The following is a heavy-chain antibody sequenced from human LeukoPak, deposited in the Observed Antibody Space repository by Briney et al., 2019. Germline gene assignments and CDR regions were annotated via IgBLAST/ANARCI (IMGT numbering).Heavy chain of an antibody. CDR1: GYIFNDYY. D-gene: IGHD3-10*01. CDR2: INPKRGGT. Sequence: ASVKVSCKASGYIFNDYYIHWVRQAPGQGLEWMGWINPKRGGTKYVQKFQGRVTMTSDTSMSTVYMEMSRLRSDDTAVYYCARRYGSGSSGTFDYWGQGTLVTVSS. V-gene: IGHV1-2*02. CDR3: ARRYGSGSSGTFDY. J-gene: IGHJ4*02.